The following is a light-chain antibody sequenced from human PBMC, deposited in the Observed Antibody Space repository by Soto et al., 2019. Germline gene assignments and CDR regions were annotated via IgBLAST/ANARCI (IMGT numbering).Light chain of an antibody. V-gene: IGKV3-15*01. Sequence: EIVMTQSPATLSVSPGERATLSCRASQSVSSNLAWYQQKPGQAPRLLIYGASTRATGIPARFSGSGSGTEFTLTISSLQSEDVVVYYCQQYNNWPRWTFGQGTKVEIK. J-gene: IGKJ1*01. CDR2: GAS. CDR3: QQYNNWPRWT. CDR1: QSVSSN.